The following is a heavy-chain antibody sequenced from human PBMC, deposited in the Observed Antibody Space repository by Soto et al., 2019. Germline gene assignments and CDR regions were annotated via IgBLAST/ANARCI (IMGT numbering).Heavy chain of an antibody. J-gene: IGHJ3*02. Sequence: ASVKVSCKPSGYTFTSYCISWVRQAPGQGLEWMGWISAYNGNTNYAQKLQGRVTMTTDTSTSTAYMELRSLRSDDTAVYYCARVAYYYDSSGPYGGLSRAFDIWGQGTMVTVSS. V-gene: IGHV1-18*04. D-gene: IGHD3-22*01. CDR2: ISAYNGNT. CDR1: GYTFTSYC. CDR3: ARVAYYYDSSGPYGGLSRAFDI.